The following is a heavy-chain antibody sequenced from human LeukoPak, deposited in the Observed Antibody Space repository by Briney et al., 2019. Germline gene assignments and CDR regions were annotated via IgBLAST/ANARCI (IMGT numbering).Heavy chain of an antibody. CDR1: GGSFSGYY. Sequence: SETLSLTCAVYGGSFSGYYWSWIRQPPGKGLEWIGEINHSGSTNYNPSLKSRVTISVDTSKNQFSLKMNSMTAADTAVYYCARERAAGNPSHFDYWGQGSLVTVSS. V-gene: IGHV4-34*01. CDR2: INHSGST. D-gene: IGHD6-13*01. J-gene: IGHJ4*02. CDR3: ARERAAGNPSHFDY.